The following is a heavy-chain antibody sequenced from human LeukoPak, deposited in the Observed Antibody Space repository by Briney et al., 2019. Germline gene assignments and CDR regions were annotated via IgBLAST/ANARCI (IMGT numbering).Heavy chain of an antibody. D-gene: IGHD3-10*01. J-gene: IGHJ4*02. CDR2: ISSTGRTI. CDR1: GFTFSSYE. V-gene: IGHV3-48*03. Sequence: GGSLRLSCAASGFTFSSYEMSWVRQAPGKGLEWVSYISSTGRTIYYADSVKGRFTISRDNAKNSLYLQMNSLRAEDTAVYYCARDPTDDYYGSGTYYKWGFDYWGQGTLVTVSS. CDR3: ARDPTDDYYGSGTYYKWGFDY.